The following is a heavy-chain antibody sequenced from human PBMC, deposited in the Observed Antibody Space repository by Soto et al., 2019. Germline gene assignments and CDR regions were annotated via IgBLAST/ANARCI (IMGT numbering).Heavy chain of an antibody. J-gene: IGHJ4*02. Sequence: GGSLRLSCAASGLVFSNFAMSWVRQPPGKGLEWVSGISRSVGSTYYAESVKGRFTISRDNSKNTLYLQMNSLTAEDTAVYYCAKIDTVSMMVVWGQGTLVTVSS. V-gene: IGHV3-23*01. D-gene: IGHD3-22*01. CDR3: AKIDTVSMMVV. CDR2: ISRSVGST. CDR1: GLVFSNFA.